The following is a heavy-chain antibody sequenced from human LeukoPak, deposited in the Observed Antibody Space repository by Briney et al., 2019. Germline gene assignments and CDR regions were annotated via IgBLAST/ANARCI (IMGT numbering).Heavy chain of an antibody. Sequence: ASVEVSCKASGYTFTGYYMHWMRQAPGQGLEWMGRINPNSGGTKYAQNFQGRVTVTRDTSLSTAYMELSRLRSDDTAFYYCARDAYTYGYFSESVVVRSVADYWGQGTLVTVSS. J-gene: IGHJ4*02. CDR1: GYTFTGYY. D-gene: IGHD5-18*01. CDR2: INPNSGGT. CDR3: ARDAYTYGYFSESVVVRSVADY. V-gene: IGHV1-2*06.